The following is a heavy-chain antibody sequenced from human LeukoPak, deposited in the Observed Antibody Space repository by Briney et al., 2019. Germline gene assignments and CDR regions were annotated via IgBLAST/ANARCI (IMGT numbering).Heavy chain of an antibody. CDR1: GGTLSNLA. Sequence: GSSVKVSCTSSGGTLSNLAVSWVRQAPGQGLEWMGGIIPILGTANYAQKFQGRVTITADASTTTTYIELSSLRFEDSAVYYCASRYCANGVCSETLYYYFGMDAWGQGTTVTVSS. J-gene: IGHJ6*02. V-gene: IGHV1-69*01. CDR2: IIPILGTA. CDR3: ASRYCANGVCSETLYYYFGMDA. D-gene: IGHD2-8*01.